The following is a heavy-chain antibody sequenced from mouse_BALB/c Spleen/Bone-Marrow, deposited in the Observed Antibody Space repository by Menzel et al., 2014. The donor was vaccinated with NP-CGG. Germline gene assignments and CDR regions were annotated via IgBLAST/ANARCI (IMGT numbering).Heavy chain of an antibody. CDR2: INPGNGGT. D-gene: IGHD6-2*01. V-gene: IGHV1S81*02. Sequence: QVQLKESGAELVKPGASVKLSCKTSGYTSTNYYIYWVKPRPGQGLEWIGEINPGNGGTNFNERFKSKATLTVDKSSTTAYILLTSLTSEDSAVYYCARGSPYWGQGTLVTVSA. CDR1: GYTSTNYY. CDR3: ARGSPY. J-gene: IGHJ3*01.